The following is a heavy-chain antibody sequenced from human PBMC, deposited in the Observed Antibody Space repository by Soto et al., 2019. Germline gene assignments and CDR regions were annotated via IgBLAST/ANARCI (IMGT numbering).Heavy chain of an antibody. Sequence: SETLSLTCAVYGGSFSGYYWSWIRQPPGKGLEWIGEINHSGSTNYNPSLKSRVTISVDTSKNQFSLKLSSVTAADTAVYYCAREQQLVQDYGMDVWGQGTTVTVSS. CDR3: AREQQLVQDYGMDV. CDR2: INHSGST. J-gene: IGHJ6*02. CDR1: GGSFSGYY. V-gene: IGHV4-34*01. D-gene: IGHD6-13*01.